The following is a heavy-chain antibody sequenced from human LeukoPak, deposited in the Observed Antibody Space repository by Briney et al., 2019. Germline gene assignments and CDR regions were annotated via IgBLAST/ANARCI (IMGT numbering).Heavy chain of an antibody. J-gene: IGHJ6*03. CDR3: ARGYYYYYMDV. D-gene: IGHD3-10*01. CDR2: IYYSGGT. V-gene: IGHV4-61*08. CDR1: GGSISSGDYY. Sequence: NPSQTLSLTCTVSGGSISSGDYYWSWIRQPPGKGLEWIGYIYYSGGTNYNPSLKGRVTISVDTSKNQFSLKLSSVTAADTAVYYCARGYYYYYMDVWGKGTTVTVSS.